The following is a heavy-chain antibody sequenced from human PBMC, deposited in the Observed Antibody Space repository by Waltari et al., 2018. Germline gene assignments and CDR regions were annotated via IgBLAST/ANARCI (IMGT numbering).Heavy chain of an antibody. CDR1: GGSFSGYY. V-gene: IGHV4-34*01. Sequence: QVQLQQWGAGLLKPSETLSLTCAVYGGSFSGYYWSWIRQPPGEGLEWIGEINHSGSTNYNPSLKSRVTISVDTSKNQFSLKLSSVTAADTAVYYCARLVGSWRGNWFDPWGQGTLVTVSS. D-gene: IGHD6-13*01. CDR3: ARLVGSWRGNWFDP. J-gene: IGHJ5*02. CDR2: INHSGST.